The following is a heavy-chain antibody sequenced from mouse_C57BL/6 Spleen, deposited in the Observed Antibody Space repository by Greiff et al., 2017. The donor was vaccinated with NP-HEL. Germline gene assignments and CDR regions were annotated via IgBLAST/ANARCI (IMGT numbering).Heavy chain of an antibody. CDR3: AMENCFDY. CDR2: IHPNSGST. J-gene: IGHJ2*01. V-gene: IGHV1-64*01. CDR1: GYTFTSYW. Sequence: QVQLKQSGPELVKPGASVKISCKASGYTFTSYWMHWVKQRPGQGLEWIGMIHPNSGSTNYNEKFKSKATLTVDKSSSTAYMQLSSLTSEDSAVYYCAMENCFDYWGQGTTLTVSS.